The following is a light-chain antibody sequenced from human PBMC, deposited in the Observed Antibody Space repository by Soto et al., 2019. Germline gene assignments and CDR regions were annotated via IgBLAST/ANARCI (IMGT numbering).Light chain of an antibody. Sequence: QSALTQPASVSGSPGQSITISCTGTSSDVGSYNLVSWYQQHPGKAPKLMIYEGSKRPSGVSNRFSGSTSGNTASLTISGLQAEDEADYCCCSYAGSSTSWVFGGGTKLTVL. CDR3: CSYAGSSTSWV. CDR2: EGS. CDR1: SSDVGSYNL. V-gene: IGLV2-23*01. J-gene: IGLJ3*02.